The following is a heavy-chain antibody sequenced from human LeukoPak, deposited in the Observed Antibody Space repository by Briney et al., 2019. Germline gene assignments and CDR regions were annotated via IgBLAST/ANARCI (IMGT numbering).Heavy chain of an antibody. CDR2: ISSSSMI. V-gene: IGHV3-48*02. CDR1: GFTFSSYS. D-gene: IGHD4-17*01. CDR3: ARDYGDLPARVPYFDY. Sequence: GGSLRLSCAASGFTFSSYSMNWVRQAPGQGLEWVSYISSSSMIYYADSVKGRFTISRDNAKNSLYLQMKSLRDEDTAIYYCARDYGDLPARVPYFDYWGQGTQVTVSS. J-gene: IGHJ4*02.